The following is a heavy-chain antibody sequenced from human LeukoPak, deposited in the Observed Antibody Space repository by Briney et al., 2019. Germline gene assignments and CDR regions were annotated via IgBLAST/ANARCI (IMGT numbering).Heavy chain of an antibody. CDR2: IYYSGST. CDR1: GGSISTGGYY. J-gene: IGHJ4*02. Sequence: SETLSLTCTVSGGSISTGGYYWSWIRQHPGKGLEWIGNIYYSGSTYYSPSLKSRVTMSVDTSKNQSSLTLISVTAADTAVYFCARAAPNYYDSSGSLRNPYFDYWGQGTLVTVSS. V-gene: IGHV4-31*03. D-gene: IGHD3-22*01. CDR3: ARAAPNYYDSSGSLRNPYFDY.